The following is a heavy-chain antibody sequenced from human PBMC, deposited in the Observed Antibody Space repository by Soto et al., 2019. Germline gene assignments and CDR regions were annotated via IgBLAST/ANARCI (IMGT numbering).Heavy chain of an antibody. V-gene: IGHV2-5*02. CDR3: AHSPYDSRGVYYFDC. J-gene: IGHJ4*02. Sequence: QITLKESGPTLVKPTQTLTLTCTFSGFSLSTSGVGVGWNRQPPGQALEWLALIYWDDDKRYSPTLKSRLTITENTSKNQVGLTMTNMNPVDTGTYYCAHSPYDSRGVYYFDCWGQGTLGAVSS. CDR1: GFSLSTSGVG. D-gene: IGHD3-22*01. CDR2: IYWDDDK.